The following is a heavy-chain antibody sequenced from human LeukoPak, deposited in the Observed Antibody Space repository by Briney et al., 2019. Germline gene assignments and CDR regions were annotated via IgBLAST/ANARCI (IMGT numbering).Heavy chain of an antibody. CDR1: GYTFSGYY. D-gene: IGHD4-11*01. J-gene: IGHJ4*02. V-gene: IGHV1-2*02. CDR2: INPNSGGT. Sequence: VASVKVSCKASGYTFSGYYMHWVRQAPGQGLEGMGWINPNSGGTNYAQKFQGRATITRDTSISTAYMELSSLRSDHTDVYYCARDLTTPVDYWGQGTLVTVSS. CDR3: ARDLTTPVDY.